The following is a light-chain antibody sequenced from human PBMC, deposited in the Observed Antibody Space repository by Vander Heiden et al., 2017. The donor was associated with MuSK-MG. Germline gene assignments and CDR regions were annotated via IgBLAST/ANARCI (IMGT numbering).Light chain of an antibody. CDR1: QSVSSSY. J-gene: IGKJ1*01. CDR3: QQFDRSPQT. V-gene: IGKV3-20*01. Sequence: EIVLTQSPGTLSLSPGERATLSCRASQSVSSSYLAWYQQKPGQAPRLLIYGASRRASGISDRYSASGSGTEFTLTISRLEPEDFAVYYCQQFDRSPQTFGQGTKVEIK. CDR2: GAS.